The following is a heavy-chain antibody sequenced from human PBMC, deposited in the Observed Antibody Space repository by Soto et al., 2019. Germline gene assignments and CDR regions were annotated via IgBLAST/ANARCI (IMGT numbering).Heavy chain of an antibody. CDR2: IWYDGAQK. D-gene: IGHD4-17*01. V-gene: IGHV3-33*01. J-gene: IGHJ4*02. Sequence: QVQLEESGGGVVQPGRSLRLSCEASGFTFNTYSMHWVRQPPGKGLEWLAAIWYDGAQKYYADSVKGRFIISRDNSKKRLYLERNSLRAEDRAVYYCASAGGTTVTGLWHFDSWGQGPLVTVSS. CDR1: GFTFNTYS. CDR3: ASAGGTTVTGLWHFDS.